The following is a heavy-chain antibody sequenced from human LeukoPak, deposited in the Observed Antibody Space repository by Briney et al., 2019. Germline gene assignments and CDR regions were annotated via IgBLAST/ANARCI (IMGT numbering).Heavy chain of an antibody. J-gene: IGHJ4*02. CDR1: GGSFSGYY. Sequence: SETLSLTCAVYGGSFSGYYWSWVRQLPGKGLEWIGEINHSGSTNYNPSLKSRVTISVDTSKNQFSLKLSSVTAADTAVYYCARLVGVVIIPVDFDYWGQGTLVTVSS. V-gene: IGHV4-34*01. D-gene: IGHD3-3*01. CDR3: ARLVGVVIIPVDFDY. CDR2: INHSGST.